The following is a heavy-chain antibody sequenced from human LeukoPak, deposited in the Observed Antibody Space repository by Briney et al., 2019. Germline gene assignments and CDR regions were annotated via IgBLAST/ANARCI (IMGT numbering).Heavy chain of an antibody. J-gene: IGHJ4*02. Sequence: PGGSLRLSCAASGFTFSSYWMTWVRQAPGKGLEWVANIKQDGSEKYYVDSVKGRFTISRDSAKNSLYLQMNSLRDEDTAVYYCARHAVPGYSSGWYTAWGQGTLVTVSS. CDR3: ARHAVPGYSSGWYTA. D-gene: IGHD6-19*01. CDR2: IKQDGSEK. CDR1: GFTFSSYW. V-gene: IGHV3-7*01.